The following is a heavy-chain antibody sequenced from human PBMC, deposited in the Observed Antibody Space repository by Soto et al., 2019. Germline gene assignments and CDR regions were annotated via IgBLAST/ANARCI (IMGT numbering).Heavy chain of an antibody. CDR3: ARGWYCGGDCYEWYFDL. Sequence: QVQLVESGGGVVQPGRSLRLSCAASGFTFSNYGMHWVRQAPGKGLEWVAVIWYDGSNKYYADSVKGRFTISRDNSKNTLYLPMNSLRTEDMAVYFCARGWYCGGDCYEWYFDLWGRGTLVTVSS. V-gene: IGHV3-33*01. D-gene: IGHD2-21*02. J-gene: IGHJ2*01. CDR1: GFTFSNYG. CDR2: IWYDGSNK.